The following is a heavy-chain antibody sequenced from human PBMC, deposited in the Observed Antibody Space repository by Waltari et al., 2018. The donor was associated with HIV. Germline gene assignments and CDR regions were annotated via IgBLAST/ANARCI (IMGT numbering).Heavy chain of an antibody. CDR3: ARERRDIVDVNWFDP. CDR1: GGSISSRSYY. Sequence: QLHLQESGPGLVKPSETLSLSCTVSGGSISSRSYYWGWIHQPPGKGLEWIGSIYYSGSTYYNPSLKSRVTISVDTSKNQFSLKLNSVTAADTAVYYCARERRDIVDVNWFDPWGQGTLVTVSS. V-gene: IGHV4-39*07. CDR2: IYYSGST. D-gene: IGHD2-15*01. J-gene: IGHJ5*02.